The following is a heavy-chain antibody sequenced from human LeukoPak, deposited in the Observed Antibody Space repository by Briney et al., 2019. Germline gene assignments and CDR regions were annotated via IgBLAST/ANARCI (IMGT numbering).Heavy chain of an antibody. J-gene: IGHJ4*02. V-gene: IGHV4-38-2*02. CDR1: GYSISSGYY. Sequence: SETLSLTCTVSGYSISSGYYWGWIRQPPGKGLEWIGSIYHSGSTYYNPSLKSRVTISVDTSKNQFSLKLSSVTAADTAVYYCARASEYQSSNHDYDYWGQGTLVTVSS. D-gene: IGHD2-2*01. CDR2: IYHSGST. CDR3: ARASEYQSSNHDYDY.